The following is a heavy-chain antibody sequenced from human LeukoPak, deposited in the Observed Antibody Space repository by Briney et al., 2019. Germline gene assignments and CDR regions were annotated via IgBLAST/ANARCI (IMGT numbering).Heavy chain of an antibody. CDR1: GGSISSGSYY. V-gene: IGHV4-61*02. J-gene: IGHJ4*02. D-gene: IGHD3-16*01. Sequence: SETLSLTCTVSGGSISSGSYYWSWIRQPAGKGLEYIGRIYTSGSTSYNPSLKSRVTISVDTSKNQFSLKLSSVTAADTAVYYCARGRGYYDYVLDYWGQGTLVTVSS. CDR2: IYTSGST. CDR3: ARGRGYYDYVLDY.